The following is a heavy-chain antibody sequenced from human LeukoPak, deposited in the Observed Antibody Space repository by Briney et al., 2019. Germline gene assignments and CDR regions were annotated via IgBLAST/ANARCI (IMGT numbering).Heavy chain of an antibody. J-gene: IGHJ3*02. CDR2: IRDSGGEM. CDR3: GRALHPYPNDGWDAFDI. CDR1: GFSFSLYP. D-gene: IGHD3-10*01. Sequence: GGSLRLSCAASGFSFSLYPMNWVRQAPGKGLEWLSNIRDSGGEMYYADSVKGRFTITRDNAKNTLYLQMNGLRVEDTAVYYCGRALHPYPNDGWDAFDIWGQGTVVIVSS. V-gene: IGHV3-48*01.